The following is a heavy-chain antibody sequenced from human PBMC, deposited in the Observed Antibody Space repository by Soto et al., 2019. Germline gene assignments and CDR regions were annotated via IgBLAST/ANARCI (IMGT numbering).Heavy chain of an antibody. V-gene: IGHV3-23*01. CDR1: GFTFSSYA. CDR2: SSGTGATT. J-gene: IGHJ4*02. Sequence: GGSLRLSCAGSGFTFSSYAMSWVRQAPGKGLEWVTASSGTGATTYYADSVKGRFTISRDNSKNTLYLQINSLSAEDTAVYYCAKGSRYCSSISCSYFDYWGQGTLVTVSS. D-gene: IGHD2-2*01. CDR3: AKGSRYCSSISCSYFDY.